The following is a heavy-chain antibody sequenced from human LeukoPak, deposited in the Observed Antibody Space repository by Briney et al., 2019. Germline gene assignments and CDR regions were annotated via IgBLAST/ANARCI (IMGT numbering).Heavy chain of an antibody. Sequence: GGSLRLSCVASGFTVSSNYMSWVRQAPGKGLEWVSVIYSGGSTYYADSVKGRFTISRDNSKNTLHLQMNSLRAEDTAVYYCARGVISAYYFDYWGQGTLVTVSS. J-gene: IGHJ4*02. D-gene: IGHD3-10*01. CDR1: GFTVSSNY. CDR2: IYSGGST. CDR3: ARGVISAYYFDY. V-gene: IGHV3-66*01.